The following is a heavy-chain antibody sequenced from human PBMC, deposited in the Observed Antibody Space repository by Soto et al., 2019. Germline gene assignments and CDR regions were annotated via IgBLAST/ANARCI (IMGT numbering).Heavy chain of an antibody. V-gene: IGHV4-59*01. CDR3: ARDGIAAAGYFDY. D-gene: IGHD6-13*01. Sequence: VXXQESGPGLVKPSETLSLTCTVSGGSISSYYWSWIRQPPGKGLEWIGYIYYSGSTNYNPSLXXXVTISADTSKNQSSLKLSSVTDADTAVYYCARDGIAAAGYFDYWGQGTLVTVSS. J-gene: IGHJ4*02. CDR2: IYYSGST. CDR1: GGSISSYY.